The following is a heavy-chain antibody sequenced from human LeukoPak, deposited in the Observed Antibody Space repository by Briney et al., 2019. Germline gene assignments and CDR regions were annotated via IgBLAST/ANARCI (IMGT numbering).Heavy chain of an antibody. J-gene: IGHJ4*02. CDR2: IYTSGST. D-gene: IGHD6-13*01. CDR1: GGSISSGTYY. CDR3: ARGDIAAAGTSNY. V-gene: IGHV4-61*02. Sequence: TSETLSLTCTVSGGSISSGTYYWSWIRQPAGKGLEWIGRIYTSGSTNYNPSLKSRVTMSVDTSKNQFSLKLSSVTAADTAVYYCARGDIAAAGTSNYWGQGTLVTVSS.